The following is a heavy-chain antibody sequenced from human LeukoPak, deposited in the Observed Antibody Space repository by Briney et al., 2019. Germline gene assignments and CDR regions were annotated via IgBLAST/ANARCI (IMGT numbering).Heavy chain of an antibody. CDR2: IYYSGTT. V-gene: IGHV4-31*03. D-gene: IGHD3-22*01. CDR3: AREAYDSSGHRYFQH. CDR1: GGSISSGAYF. Sequence: SQTLSLTSTVSGGSISSGAYFWCWIRQHPGKGLDWNGIIYYSGTTYYDPSLESRVIISVDTSKNQFSLKLSSVTAADTAVYYCAREAYDSSGHRYFQHWGQGTLVTVSS. J-gene: IGHJ1*01.